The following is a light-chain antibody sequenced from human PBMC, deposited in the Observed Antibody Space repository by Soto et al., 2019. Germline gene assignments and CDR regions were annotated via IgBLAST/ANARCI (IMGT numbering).Light chain of an antibody. V-gene: IGKV3-20*01. CDR3: QQYGSSGT. CDR2: GAS. J-gene: IGKJ1*01. Sequence: EIVLTQSPGTLSLSPGKRATLSCRASQSISSSYLAWYQQRPGQAPRRLIYGASNRATGIPDRFSGSGSGTDFTLTISRLEPEDFAVYYCQQYGSSGTFGQGTMVDI. CDR1: QSISSSY.